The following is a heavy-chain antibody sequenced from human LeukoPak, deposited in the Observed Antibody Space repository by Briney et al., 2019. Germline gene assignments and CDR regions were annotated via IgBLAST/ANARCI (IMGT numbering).Heavy chain of an antibody. CDR1: GFTFSSYS. V-gene: IGHV3-21*01. D-gene: IGHD3-3*01. Sequence: GGSLRLSCAASGFTFSSYSMNWVRQAPGKGLEWVSSISSSSSYIYYADSVKGRFTISRDNAKNALYLQMNSLRAEDTAVYYCARDTDDFQGLDIWGQGTRVTVSS. CDR3: ARDTDDFQGLDI. CDR2: ISSSSSYI. J-gene: IGHJ3*02.